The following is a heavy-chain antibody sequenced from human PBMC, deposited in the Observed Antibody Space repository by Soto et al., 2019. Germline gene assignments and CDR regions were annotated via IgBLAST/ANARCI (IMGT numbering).Heavy chain of an antibody. V-gene: IGHV3-21*06. CDR2: ISGSSGYI. CDR1: GFTFSVYS. Sequence: PGGSLGLSCAASGFTFSVYSMHWVRQAPGKGLEWVSSISGSSGYIYYGDSVKGRFTVSRDNAENSLYLQMNSLTAEDTAVYYCARDSFDCTTSGCMKTGNWFDPWGQGTLGXVSS. CDR3: ARDSFDCTTSGCMKTGNWFDP. J-gene: IGHJ5*02. D-gene: IGHD2-8*01.